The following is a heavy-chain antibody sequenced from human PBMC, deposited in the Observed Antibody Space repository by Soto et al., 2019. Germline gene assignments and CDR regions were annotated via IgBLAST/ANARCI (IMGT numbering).Heavy chain of an antibody. V-gene: IGHV6-1*01. CDR1: RHSVSFNDAT. CDR3: ASLIGNRWLDS. D-gene: IGHD3-16*01. CDR2: TYHSSRWPT. J-gene: IGHJ5*01. Sequence: PSQTLSLTCAISRHSVSFNDATWDWIWQSPSRGREWLGRTYHSSRWPTDNAISVKSRIRPNPATSNNQFSLQLNSVTPDDTAVYYCASLIGNRWLDSWCQGTLVTVSS.